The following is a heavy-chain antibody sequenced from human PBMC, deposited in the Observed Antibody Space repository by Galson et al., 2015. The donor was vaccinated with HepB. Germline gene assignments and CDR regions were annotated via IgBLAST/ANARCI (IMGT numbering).Heavy chain of an antibody. V-gene: IGHV6-1*01. CDR2: TYYRSKWYN. Sequence: CAISGDSVSSNSAAWNRIRQSPSRGLEWLGRTYYRSKWYNDYAVSVKSRMTINPDTSKNQFSLQLNSVTPEDTAVYYCAREVGYSSGWYQGFNYGMDVWGQGTTVTVSS. CDR3: AREVGYSSGWYQGFNYGMDV. CDR1: GDSVSSNSAA. J-gene: IGHJ6*02. D-gene: IGHD6-19*01.